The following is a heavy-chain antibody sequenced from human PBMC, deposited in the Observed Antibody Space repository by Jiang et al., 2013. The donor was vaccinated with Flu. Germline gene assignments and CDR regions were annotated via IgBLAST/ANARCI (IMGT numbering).Heavy chain of an antibody. CDR2: IWYDGSNK. CDR1: GFTFSSYG. J-gene: IGHJ6*02. CDR3: ARFSSNYYYGMDV. D-gene: IGHD6-6*01. Sequence: VQLVESGGGVVQPGRSLRLSCAASGFTFSSYGMHWVRQAPGKGLEWVAVIWYDGSNKYYADSVKGRFTISRDNSKNTLYLQMNSLRAEDTAVYYCARFSSNYYYGMDVVGPRDHGHRLL. V-gene: IGHV3-33*01.